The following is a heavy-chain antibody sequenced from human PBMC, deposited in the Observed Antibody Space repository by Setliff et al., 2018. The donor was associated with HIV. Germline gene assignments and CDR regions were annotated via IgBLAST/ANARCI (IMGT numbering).Heavy chain of an antibody. CDR1: GFTFSNYA. J-gene: IGHJ4*02. CDR2: ISGSGGST. CDR3: VTVGDYDSSGYYRY. D-gene: IGHD3-22*01. V-gene: IGHV3-20*04. Sequence: GGSLRLSCAASGFTFSNYAMNWVRQAPGKGLEWVSTISGSGGSTGYADSVKGRFTISRDNAKNSLHLQMNSLRAEDTALYYCVTVGDYDSSGYYRYWGQGTLVTVSS.